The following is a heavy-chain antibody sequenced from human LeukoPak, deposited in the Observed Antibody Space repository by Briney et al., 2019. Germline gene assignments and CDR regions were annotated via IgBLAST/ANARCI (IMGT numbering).Heavy chain of an antibody. J-gene: IGHJ6*02. V-gene: IGHV3-43*02. CDR1: GFNFDDYA. Sequence: PGGSLRLSCAASGFNFDDYAMHWVRQAPGKGLEWVSLISGDGTITYYADSVKGRFTMSRDNGKNSLFLQMNSLRAEDTAVYFCARHMTPESTTPYYYGMDVWGQGTTVTVSS. CDR2: ISGDGTIT. D-gene: IGHD2-15*01. CDR3: ARHMTPESTTPYYYGMDV.